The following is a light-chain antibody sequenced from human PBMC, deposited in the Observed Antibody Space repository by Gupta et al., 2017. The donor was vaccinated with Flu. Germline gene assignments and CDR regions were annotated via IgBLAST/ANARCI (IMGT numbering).Light chain of an antibody. Sequence: TITCTSSSYNIEGGCDVLCYHQLTERAPNVLLFYDNNRRYGVSPRFSCATSGTSASMAINAIQAEDEAAYYCQSSDDSLSGCCVFGTGTKVTVL. J-gene: IGLJ1*01. V-gene: IGLV1-40*01. CDR2: YDN. CDR1: SYNIEGGCD. CDR3: QSSDDSLSGCCV.